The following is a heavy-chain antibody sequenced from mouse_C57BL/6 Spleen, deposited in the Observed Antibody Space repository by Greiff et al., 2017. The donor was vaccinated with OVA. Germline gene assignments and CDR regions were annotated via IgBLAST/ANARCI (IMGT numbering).Heavy chain of an antibody. CDR2: ISSGGSYT. D-gene: IGHD4-1*01. CDR3: ARQTGTWYFDV. CDR1: GFTFSSYG. V-gene: IGHV5-6*01. Sequence: EVKVVESGGDLVKPGGSLKLSCAASGFTFSSYGMSWVRQTPDKRLEWVATISSGGSYTYYPDSVKGRFTISRDNAKNTLYLQMSSLKSEDTAMYYCARQTGTWYFDVWGTGTTVTVSS. J-gene: IGHJ1*03.